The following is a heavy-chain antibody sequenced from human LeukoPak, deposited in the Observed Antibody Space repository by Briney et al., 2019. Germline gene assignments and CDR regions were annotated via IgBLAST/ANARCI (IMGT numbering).Heavy chain of an antibody. J-gene: IGHJ4*02. V-gene: IGHV4-39*01. CDR2: IYYSGST. Sequence: SETLSLTCTVSGGSISSSAYYWGWIRQPPGKGLEWIGSIYYSGSTYYNPSLKSRVTISVDTSKNQFSLKLSSVTAADTAVYYCARLGYCSSTSCYAFDYWGQGTLVTVSS. D-gene: IGHD2-2*01. CDR3: ARLGYCSSTSCYAFDY. CDR1: GGSISSSAYY.